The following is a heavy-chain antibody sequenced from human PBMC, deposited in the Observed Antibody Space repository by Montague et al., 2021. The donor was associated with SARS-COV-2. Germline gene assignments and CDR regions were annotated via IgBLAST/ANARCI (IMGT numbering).Heavy chain of an antibody. CDR1: GFNFGSFA. J-gene: IGHJ6*02. D-gene: IGHD4-23*01. CDR2: ISYDAYNS. CDR3: ARGHYGAKTNGMDV. V-gene: IGHV3-30*04. Sequence: SLRLSCAASGFNFGSFAMHWVRQAPGKGLEWVALISYDAYNSDYRDSAKGRFTISRDNSKNMLFLQMSGLRLDDTAVYYCARGHYGAKTNGMDVWGQGTTVIVSS.